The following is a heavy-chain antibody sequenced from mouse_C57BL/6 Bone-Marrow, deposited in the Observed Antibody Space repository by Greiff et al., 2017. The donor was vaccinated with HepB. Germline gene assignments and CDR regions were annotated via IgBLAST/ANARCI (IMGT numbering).Heavy chain of an antibody. J-gene: IGHJ4*01. CDR1: GFSLTSYG. Sequence: VQLVESGPGLVAPSQSLSITCTVSGFSLTSYGVHWVRQPPGKGLEWLVVIWSDGSTTYNSALKSRLSISKDNSKSQVFLKMNSLQTDDTAMYYCARPTYDGYYDYAMDYWGQGTSVTVSS. CDR2: IWSDGST. D-gene: IGHD2-3*01. CDR3: ARPTYDGYYDYAMDY. V-gene: IGHV2-6*03.